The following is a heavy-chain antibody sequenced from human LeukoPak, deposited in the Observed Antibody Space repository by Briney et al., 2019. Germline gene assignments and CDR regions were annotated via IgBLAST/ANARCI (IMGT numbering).Heavy chain of an antibody. CDR2: INHSGST. CDR1: GGSFSGYY. V-gene: IGHV4-34*01. J-gene: IGHJ4*02. D-gene: IGHD5-18*01. CDR3: ARGHIQVDTARCLDY. Sequence: PSETLSLTCAVYGGSFSGYYWSWIRQPPGKGLEWIGEINHSGSTNYNPSLKSRVTISVDTSKNQFSLKLSSVTAADTAVYYCARGHIQVDTARCLDYWGQGTLVTVSS.